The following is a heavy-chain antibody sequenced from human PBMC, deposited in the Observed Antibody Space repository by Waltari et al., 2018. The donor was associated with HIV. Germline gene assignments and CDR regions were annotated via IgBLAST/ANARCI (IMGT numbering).Heavy chain of an antibody. CDR1: GGSISGSSYY. Sequence: QLQLQESGPGLVKPSETLSLTCTVSGGSISGSSYYWGWLSQPPGKGLEWIGNIYYSGSTYYNPSLKSRVTISVDTSKNQFSLKLSSVTAADTAVYYCARRGYCSSISCYRPRYFDYWGQGTLVTVSS. CDR3: ARRGYCSSISCYRPRYFDY. J-gene: IGHJ4*02. D-gene: IGHD2-2*01. V-gene: IGHV4-39*01. CDR2: IYYSGST.